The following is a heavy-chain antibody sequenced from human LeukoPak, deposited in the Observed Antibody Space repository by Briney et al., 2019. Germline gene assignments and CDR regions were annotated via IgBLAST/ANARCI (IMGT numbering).Heavy chain of an antibody. CDR2: IIPIFGTA. J-gene: IGHJ4*02. Sequence: GASVKVSCKASGGTFSSYAISWVRQAPGQGLEWMGGIIPIFGTANYAQKFQGRVTITADKSTSTAYMELSSLRSEDTAVYYCARLGYTAMVSGDDYWGQGTLVTVSS. CDR1: GGTFSSYA. V-gene: IGHV1-69*06. D-gene: IGHD5-18*01. CDR3: ARLGYTAMVSGDDY.